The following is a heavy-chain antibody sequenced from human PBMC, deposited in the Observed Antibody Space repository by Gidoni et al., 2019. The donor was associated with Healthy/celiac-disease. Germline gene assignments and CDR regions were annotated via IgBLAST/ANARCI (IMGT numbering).Heavy chain of an antibody. Sequence: QVQLVESWGGVVQPGRSLRLSCAASGFTFSSYGMHWVRQAPGKGLEWVEVISYDGSNKYYADSVKGRFTISRDNSKNTLYLQMNSLRAEDTAVYYCAKGGGSGWCDYWGQGTLVTVSS. J-gene: IGHJ4*02. D-gene: IGHD6-19*01. CDR3: AKGGGSGWCDY. V-gene: IGHV3-30*18. CDR2: ISYDGSNK. CDR1: GFTFSSYG.